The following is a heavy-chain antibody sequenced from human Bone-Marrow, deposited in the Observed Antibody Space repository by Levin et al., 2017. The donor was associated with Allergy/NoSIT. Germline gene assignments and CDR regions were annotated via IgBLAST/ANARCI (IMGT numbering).Heavy chain of an antibody. D-gene: IGHD6-19*01. CDR3: AREAVGIDY. CDR1: GASISNGGHY. Sequence: SETLSLTCNVSGASISNGGHYWSWIRQPPGTGLEWIGYIHSSGFTSYIPSLKSRLTISMDTSKNQFSLKLNSVTDADTAVYFCAREAVGIDYWGQGTLVTVSS. V-gene: IGHV4-30-4*01. CDR2: IHSSGFT. J-gene: IGHJ4*02.